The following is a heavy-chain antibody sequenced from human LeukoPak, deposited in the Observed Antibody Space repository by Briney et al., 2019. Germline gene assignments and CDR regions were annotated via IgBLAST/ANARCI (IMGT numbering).Heavy chain of an antibody. CDR3: ARSVYYYDNFDY. D-gene: IGHD3-22*01. CDR1: GGSISSYY. CDR2: VYYSGST. Sequence: SETLSLTCTVSGGSISSYYWIWLGQPPGKGLEWIGYVYYSGSTNYNPSLKSRVTISVDTSKNQFSLNLTSVTAADTAVYYCARSVYYYDNFDYWGQGTLVTVSS. V-gene: IGHV4-59*08. J-gene: IGHJ4*02.